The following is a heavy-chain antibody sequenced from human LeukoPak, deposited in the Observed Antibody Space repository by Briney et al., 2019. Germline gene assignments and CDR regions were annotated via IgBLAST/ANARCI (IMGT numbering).Heavy chain of an antibody. CDR2: INPNSGDT. CDR1: GYTFTDYY. J-gene: IGHJ4*02. CDR3: ARDRGPQWWGSFDY. D-gene: IGHD3-16*01. V-gene: IGHV1-2*04. Sequence: ASVKVSCXASGYTFTDYYIHLVRQAPGQGLEWMGWINPNSGDTNLAQKFQGWVTMTRDTSIGTAYLELSRLTSDDTAVYYCARDRGPQWWGSFDYWGQGTLVTVSS.